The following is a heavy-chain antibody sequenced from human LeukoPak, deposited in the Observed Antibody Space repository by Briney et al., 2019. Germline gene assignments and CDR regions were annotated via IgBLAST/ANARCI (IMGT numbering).Heavy chain of an antibody. CDR3: AVCSNVYRDYSDDGVGFQH. CDR1: GGSISSGDYY. CDR2: IYYSGST. J-gene: IGHJ1*01. D-gene: IGHD4-23*01. V-gene: IGHV4-30-4*08. Sequence: SQTLSLTCTVSGGSISSGDYYWSWIRQPPGKGLEWTGYIYYSGSTYHNPSLKSRVTILVDTSKNQFSLKLSSVTAAYMAVYYSAVCSNVYRDYSDDGVGFQHWGQGTLVTVSS.